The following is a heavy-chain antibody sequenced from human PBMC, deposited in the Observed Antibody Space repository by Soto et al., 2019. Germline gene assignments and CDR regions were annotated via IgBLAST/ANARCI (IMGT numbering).Heavy chain of an antibody. CDR3: ARVYYDILTGNPPYFDY. V-gene: IGHV4-59*01. CDR2: IYYSGST. J-gene: IGHJ4*02. Sequence: PSETLSLTCTVSGGSISSYYWSWIRQPPGKGLEWIGYIYYSGSTNYNPSLKSRVTISVDTSKNQFSLKLSSVTAADTAVYYCARVYYDILTGNPPYFDYWGQGTLVTVSS. CDR1: GGSISSYY. D-gene: IGHD3-9*01.